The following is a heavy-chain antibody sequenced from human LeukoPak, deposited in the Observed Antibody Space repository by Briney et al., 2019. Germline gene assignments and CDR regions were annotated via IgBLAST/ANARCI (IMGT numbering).Heavy chain of an antibody. J-gene: IGHJ4*02. CDR3: ARVSIAARSDY. V-gene: IGHV4-34*01. CDR1: GGSFSGYY. CDR2: INHSGST. Sequence: SETLSLTCAVYGGSFSGYYWSLIRQPPGKGLEWIGEINHSGSTNYNPSLKSRVTISVDTSKNQFSLKLSSVTAADTAVYYCARVSIAARSDYWGQGTLVTVSS. D-gene: IGHD6-6*01.